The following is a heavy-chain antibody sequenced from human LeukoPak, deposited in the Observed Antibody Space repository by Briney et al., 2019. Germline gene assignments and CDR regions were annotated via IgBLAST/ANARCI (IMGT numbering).Heavy chain of an antibody. Sequence: GGSLRLSCAASGFTFSSYSMNWVRQAPGKGLEWVSSISSSSSSYIYYADSVKGRFTISRDNAKNSLYLQMSSLRAEDTAVYYCTRECYYDSSGYYCYWGQGTLVTVSS. D-gene: IGHD3-22*01. J-gene: IGHJ4*02. CDR2: ISSSSSSYI. V-gene: IGHV3-21*06. CDR1: GFTFSSYS. CDR3: TRECYYDSSGYYCY.